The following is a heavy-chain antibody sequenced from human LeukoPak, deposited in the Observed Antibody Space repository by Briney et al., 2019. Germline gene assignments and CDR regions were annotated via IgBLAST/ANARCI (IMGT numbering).Heavy chain of an antibody. V-gene: IGHV4-4*02. CDR2: IYHSGST. CDR1: GGSISSSNW. J-gene: IGHJ6*03. CDR3: ARGNVDTAMVFDDYYYYYMDV. Sequence: PSETLSLTCAVSGGSISSSNWWSWVRQPPGKGLEWIGEIYHSGSTNYNPSLKSRVTISVDKSKNQFSLKLSSVTAADTAVYYCARGNVDTAMVFDDYYYYYMDVWGKGTTVTVSS. D-gene: IGHD5-18*01.